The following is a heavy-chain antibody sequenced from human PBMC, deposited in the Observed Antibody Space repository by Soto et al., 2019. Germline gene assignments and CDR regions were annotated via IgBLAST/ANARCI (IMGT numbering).Heavy chain of an antibody. V-gene: IGHV1-18*04. CDR2: ISAYNGNT. D-gene: IGHD4-17*01. Sequence: GASVKVSCKASGYTFTSYGISWVRQAPGQGLEWMGWISAYNGNTNYAQKLQGRVTMTTDTSTSTAYMELRSLRSDDTAVYYCARDPYGDYVGDDAFDIWGQGTMVTVSS. CDR3: ARDPYGDYVGDDAFDI. CDR1: GYTFTSYG. J-gene: IGHJ3*02.